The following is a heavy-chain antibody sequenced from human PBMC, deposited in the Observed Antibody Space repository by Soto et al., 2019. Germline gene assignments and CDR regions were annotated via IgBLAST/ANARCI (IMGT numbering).Heavy chain of an antibody. CDR3: AREARFLEWTRQPHHFDY. J-gene: IGHJ4*02. Sequence: EVQLVESGGGLVQPGGSLRLSCAASGFTFSSYWMSWVRQAPGKGLEWVANIKQDGSEKYYVDSVKGRFTISRDNAKNSLYLQMNSLRAEDTAVYYCAREARFLEWTRQPHHFDYWGQGTLVTVSS. D-gene: IGHD3-3*01. V-gene: IGHV3-7*01. CDR1: GFTFSSYW. CDR2: IKQDGSEK.